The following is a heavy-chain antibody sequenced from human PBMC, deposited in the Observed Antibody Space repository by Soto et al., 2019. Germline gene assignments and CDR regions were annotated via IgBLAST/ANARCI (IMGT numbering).Heavy chain of an antibody. CDR3: AHLPWKQLWPRAPVVY. Sequence: SGPTLVNPTQTLTLTCTFSGFSLSTSGVGVGWIRQPPGKALEWLGIIYWDDDKRYSPSLKSRVTITKDTFKNQLVLTMTNMEPVDTATYYCAHLPWKQLWPRAPVVYWGQGTPVTVSS. CDR1: GFSLSTSGVG. CDR2: IYWDDDK. D-gene: IGHD5-18*01. J-gene: IGHJ4*02. V-gene: IGHV2-5*02.